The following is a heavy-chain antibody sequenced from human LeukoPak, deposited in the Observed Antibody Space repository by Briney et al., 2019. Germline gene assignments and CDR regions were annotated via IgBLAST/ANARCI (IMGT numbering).Heavy chain of an antibody. CDR3: ARASRAVVVAAKLLHFDY. CDR1: GFTFSSYS. J-gene: IGHJ4*02. V-gene: IGHV3-48*01. Sequence: GGSLRLSCAASGFTFSSYSMNWVRQAPGKGLEWVSYISSSSSTIYYADSVKGRFTISRDNAKNSLYLQMNSLRAEDTAVYYCARASRAVVVAAKLLHFDYWGQGTLVTVSS. CDR2: ISSSSSTI. D-gene: IGHD2-15*01.